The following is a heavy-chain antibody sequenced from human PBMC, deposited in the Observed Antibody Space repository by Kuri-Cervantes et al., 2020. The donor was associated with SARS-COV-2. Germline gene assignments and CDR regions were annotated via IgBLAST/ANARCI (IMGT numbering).Heavy chain of an antibody. Sequence: GESLKISCAASGFTFSSYNMNWVRQAPGKGLEWVSSISSSSSYIYYADSVKGRFTISRDNAKNSLYLQMNSLRAEDTAVYYCARAIGYYYYYGMDVWGQGTTVTVSS. D-gene: IGHD2/OR15-2a*01. CDR1: GFTFSSYN. CDR3: ARAIGYYYYYGMDV. J-gene: IGHJ6*02. V-gene: IGHV3-21*01. CDR2: ISSSSSYI.